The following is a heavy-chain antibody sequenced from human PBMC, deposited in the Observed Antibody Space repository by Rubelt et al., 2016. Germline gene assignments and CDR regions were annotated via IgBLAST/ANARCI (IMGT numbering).Heavy chain of an antibody. CDR2: IYYSGST. CDR1: GGSVSSGSYY. D-gene: IGHD3-10*01. Sequence: QVQLQESGPGLVKPSETLSLTCTVSGGSVSSGSYYWSWIRQRPAKGLEWIGYIYYSGSTNYNPSLKSRVTISVDTCKSQFSMKLSYVTAADKGGYYCARGERGMDYGGLGTLDTVSS. V-gene: IGHV4-61*01. CDR3: ARGERGMDY. J-gene: IGHJ4*02.